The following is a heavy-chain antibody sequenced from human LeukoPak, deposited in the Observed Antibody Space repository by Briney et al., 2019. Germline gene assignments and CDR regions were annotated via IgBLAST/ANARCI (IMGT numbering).Heavy chain of an antibody. CDR3: ARDVLGGSAYYFDY. CDR2: IIPIFGTA. CDR1: GGTFIIYA. V-gene: IGHV1-69*06. D-gene: IGHD2-15*01. Sequence: SVNVSFKASGGTFIIYAISWVRQAPGQGGEGMGGIIPIFGTANYAQKFQGRVTITADKSTSTAYMELSSLRSEDTAVYYCARDVLGGSAYYFDYWGQGTLVTVSS. J-gene: IGHJ4*02.